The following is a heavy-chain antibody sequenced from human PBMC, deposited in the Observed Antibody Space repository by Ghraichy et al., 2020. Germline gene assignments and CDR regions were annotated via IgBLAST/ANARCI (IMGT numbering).Heavy chain of an antibody. D-gene: IGHD5-24*01. CDR1: GFAFSSYG. V-gene: IGHV3-30*18. Sequence: GESLNISCVASGFAFSSYGMHWVRQAPGKGLEWVAVMSYDGINKYYADSVKGRFTISRDNSKNTLYLQMNSLRAEDTAVYYCAKWSRDGYNLPDAFDIWGQGTMVTVSS. J-gene: IGHJ3*02. CDR3: AKWSRDGYNLPDAFDI. CDR2: MSYDGINK.